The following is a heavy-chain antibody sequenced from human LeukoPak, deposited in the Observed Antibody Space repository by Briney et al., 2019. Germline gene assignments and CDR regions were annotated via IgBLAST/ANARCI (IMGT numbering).Heavy chain of an antibody. J-gene: IGHJ5*02. V-gene: IGHV3-48*03. CDR3: VRGGDAYASDWFDA. D-gene: IGHD3-10*01. CDR1: GFTFSNYQ. Sequence: GGSLRLSCAASGFTFSNYQMSWVRQAPGKEPQWVAGIRGSSIAYADSVKGRFIISRDNAKSSLYLQLHSLRDEDMAVYYCVRGGDAYASDWFDAWGQGTLVTVSS. CDR2: IRGSSI.